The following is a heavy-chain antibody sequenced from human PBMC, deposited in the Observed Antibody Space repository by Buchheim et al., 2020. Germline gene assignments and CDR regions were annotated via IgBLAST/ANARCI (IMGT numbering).Heavy chain of an antibody. J-gene: IGHJ6*02. CDR2: ISGSGGST. V-gene: IGHV3-23*01. CDR1: GFTFSSYA. Sequence: EVQLLESGGGLVQPGGSLRLSCAASGFTFSSYAMSWVRQAPGKGLEWVSAISGSGGSTYYADSVKGRFTISRDNSKNTLYLQMNSLRAEDTAVYYCAKGALRFLEWLLPKDYYYGMDVWGQGTT. D-gene: IGHD3-3*01. CDR3: AKGALRFLEWLLPKDYYYGMDV.